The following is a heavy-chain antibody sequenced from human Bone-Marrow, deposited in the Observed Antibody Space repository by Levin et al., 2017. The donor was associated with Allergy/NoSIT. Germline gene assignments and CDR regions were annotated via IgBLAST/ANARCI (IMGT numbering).Heavy chain of an antibody. Sequence: GESLKISCEGSGFRFSTYAIHWVRQAPGKGLEWVAIISSDGTQEDYLDSVKGRFTISRDNSKDTVYLQINSLRAADTAVCYCARTRYYSGSSGYQSFDSWGQGIMVTVSS. D-gene: IGHD3-22*01. CDR2: ISSDGTQE. J-gene: IGHJ4*02. V-gene: IGHV3-30*03. CDR3: ARTRYYSGSSGYQSFDS. CDR1: GFRFSTYA.